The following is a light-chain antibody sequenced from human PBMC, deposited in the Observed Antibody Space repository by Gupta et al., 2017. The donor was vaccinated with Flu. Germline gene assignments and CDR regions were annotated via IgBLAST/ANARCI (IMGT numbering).Light chain of an antibody. CDR2: LGS. Sequence: DTVMTQSPLSLPVTPGEPASISCRSSQSLLHSNGYNYLDWYLQKPGQSPQLLIYLGSNRASGVPDRFSGSGSGTDFTLKISRVEAEDAGVYYCMQALQTPLTFGGGTKVEIK. V-gene: IGKV2-28*01. J-gene: IGKJ4*01. CDR1: QSLLHSNGYNY. CDR3: MQALQTPLT.